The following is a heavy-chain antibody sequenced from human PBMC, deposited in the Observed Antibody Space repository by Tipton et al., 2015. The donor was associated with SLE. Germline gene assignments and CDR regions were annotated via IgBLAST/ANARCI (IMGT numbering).Heavy chain of an antibody. Sequence: LRLSCTVSGGSISSYCWSWIRQPPGKGLEWIGYIYYSGSTNYNPSLKSRVTISVDTSKNQFSLKLSSVTAADTAVYYCAAQPVAGLWYFDLWGRGTLVTVSS. CDR1: GGSISSYC. V-gene: IGHV4-59*01. CDR3: AAQPVAGLWYFDL. D-gene: IGHD1-14*01. CDR2: IYYSGST. J-gene: IGHJ2*01.